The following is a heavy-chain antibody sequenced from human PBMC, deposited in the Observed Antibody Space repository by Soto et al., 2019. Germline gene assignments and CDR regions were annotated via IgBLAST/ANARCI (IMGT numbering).Heavy chain of an antibody. CDR1: GGSISSSTYY. D-gene: IGHD3-22*01. V-gene: IGHV4-39*01. CDR3: ARHQYYYDSSGYTLDY. Sequence: LSLTCTVSGGSISSSTYYWGWIRQPPGKGLEWIGSVYYSGSTYYNPSLKSRVTISVDTSNNQFSLKLNSVTAADTAVYYCARHQYYYDSSGYTLDYWGQGTLVTVSS. J-gene: IGHJ4*02. CDR2: VYYSGST.